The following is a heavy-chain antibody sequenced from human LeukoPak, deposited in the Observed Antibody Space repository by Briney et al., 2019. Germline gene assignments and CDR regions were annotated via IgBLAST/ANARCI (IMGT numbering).Heavy chain of an antibody. J-gene: IGHJ4*02. D-gene: IGHD1-26*01. V-gene: IGHV3-53*01. Sequence: PGGSLRLSCAASGFTVSSNYMNWVRQASGKGLEWVSVIYSGGSTYYADSVKGRFTISRDNSKNTLYLQMNSLRAEDTAVYYCARWVVGATNFDYWGQGTLVTVSS. CDR1: GFTVSSNY. CDR2: IYSGGST. CDR3: ARWVVGATNFDY.